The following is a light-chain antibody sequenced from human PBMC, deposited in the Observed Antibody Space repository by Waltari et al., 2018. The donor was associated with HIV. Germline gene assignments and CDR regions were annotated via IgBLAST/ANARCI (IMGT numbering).Light chain of an antibody. Sequence: QSVLPQPPSASGPPGRRVTISCAGCTPNLGGSRLYWYQQFSRAAPKLLIFADGQRPSGVPDRFSGSKSGTSASLVISGLQSEDEADYYCSTWDDRLNGVVFGGGTRLTVV. CDR3: STWDDRLNGVV. J-gene: IGLJ3*02. V-gene: IGLV1-44*01. CDR2: ADG. CDR1: TPNLGGSR.